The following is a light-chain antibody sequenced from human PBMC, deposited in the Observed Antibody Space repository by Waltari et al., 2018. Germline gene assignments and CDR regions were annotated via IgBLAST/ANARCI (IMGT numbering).Light chain of an antibody. J-gene: IGKJ1*01. CDR3: HQYANSPWT. CDR2: WAS. CDR1: QSVLYSPNNKNY. Sequence: DIVMTQSPDSLAVPLGERATINCKSSQSVLYSPNNKNYLAWYQQKPGHPPQLLIYWASTRESGVPDRFSGSGSGTDFTLTISSLQAEDVAVYYCHQYANSPWTFAQGTKVEVK. V-gene: IGKV4-1*01.